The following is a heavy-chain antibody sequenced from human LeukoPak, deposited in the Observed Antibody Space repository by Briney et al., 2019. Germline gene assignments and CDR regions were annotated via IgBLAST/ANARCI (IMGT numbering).Heavy chain of an antibody. CDR1: GYTFTGYY. CDR2: INPNSGGT. J-gene: IGHJ5*02. CDR3: ARDREGDFWSGENWFDP. D-gene: IGHD3-3*01. V-gene: IGHV1-2*02. Sequence: ASVKVSCKASGYTFTGYYMHWVRQAPGLGLEWTGWINPNSGGTNYAQKFQGRVTMTRDTSISTAYMELSRLRSDDTAVYYCARDREGDFWSGENWFDPWGQGTLVTVSS.